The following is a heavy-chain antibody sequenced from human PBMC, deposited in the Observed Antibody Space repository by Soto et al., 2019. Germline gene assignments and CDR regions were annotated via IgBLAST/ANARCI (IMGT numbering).Heavy chain of an antibody. J-gene: IGHJ4*01. CDR2: ISYHGREI. Sequence: QVQLLESGGGVVQPGRSLRLSCEVSGFSFGSYAFHWVRQAPGKGLEWLSVISYHGREIYYADSVKDRFTISRDSFKNTVYLQMNSLRTDDTALYYCARDPVAETGSFIDWWGQGTLVTVSS. CDR3: ARDPVAETGSFIDW. CDR1: GFSFGSYA. V-gene: IGHV3-30-3*01. D-gene: IGHD3-9*01.